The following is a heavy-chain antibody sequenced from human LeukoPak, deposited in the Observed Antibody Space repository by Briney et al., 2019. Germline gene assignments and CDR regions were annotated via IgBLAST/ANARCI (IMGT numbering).Heavy chain of an antibody. CDR2: IKQDGSEK. CDR3: ARALVVVDFDY. V-gene: IGHV3-7*03. D-gene: IGHD2-15*01. J-gene: IGHJ4*02. Sequence: GGSLRLSCAASGFTFRSYWLSWVRQAPGKGLEWVANIKQDGSEKYYVDSVKGRFTISRDNAKNSLYLQMNSLRAEDTAVYYCARALVVVDFDYWGQGTLVTVSS. CDR1: GFTFRSYW.